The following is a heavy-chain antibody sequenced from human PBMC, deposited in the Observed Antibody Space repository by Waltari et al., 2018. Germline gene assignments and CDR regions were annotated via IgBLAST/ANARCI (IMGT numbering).Heavy chain of an antibody. J-gene: IGHJ5*02. Sequence: QVQLQESGPGLVKPSETLSLTCTVPGGSISSHYWSWIRQPPGKGLEWIGYIYYSGSTNYNPSLKSRVTISVDTSKNQFSLKLSSVTAADTAVYYCARVIIWFDPWGQGTLVTVSS. CDR1: GGSISSHY. CDR2: IYYSGST. CDR3: ARVIIWFDP. V-gene: IGHV4-59*11.